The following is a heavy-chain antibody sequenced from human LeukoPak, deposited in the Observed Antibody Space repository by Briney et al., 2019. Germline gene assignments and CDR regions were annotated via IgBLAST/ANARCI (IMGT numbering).Heavy chain of an antibody. CDR3: ARGQYVLRYFDWLSYGMDV. J-gene: IGHJ6*02. D-gene: IGHD3-9*01. Sequence: PSQTLSLTCAVSGGSISSGGYSWSWIRQPPGKGLEWIGYIYHSGSTYYNPSLKSRVTISVDRSKNQFSPKLSSVTVADTAVYYCARGQYVLRYFDWLSYGMDVWGQGTTVTVSS. CDR1: GGSISSGGYS. CDR2: IYHSGST. V-gene: IGHV4-30-2*01.